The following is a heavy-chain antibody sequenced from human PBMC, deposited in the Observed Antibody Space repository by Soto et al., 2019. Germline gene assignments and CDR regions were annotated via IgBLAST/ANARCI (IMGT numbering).Heavy chain of an antibody. CDR3: ATGRNLGS. CDR1: GFAFSTYT. V-gene: IGHV3-7*03. CDR2: IREDGSDK. Sequence: EVQLVESGGALVQPGGSLRLSCAASGFAFSTYTMTWVRQAPRKGLEWVAHIREDGSDKKYVDSVRGRFTISRDNAKNAVFLQMSSLRAEDTAVYYCATGRNLGSWGPGTLVTVSS. J-gene: IGHJ5*02. D-gene: IGHD7-27*01.